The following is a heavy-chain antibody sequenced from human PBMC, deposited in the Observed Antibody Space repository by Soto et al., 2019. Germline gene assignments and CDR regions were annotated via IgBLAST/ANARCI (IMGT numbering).Heavy chain of an antibody. CDR2: ISSDGSNK. D-gene: IGHD2-15*01. CDR3: AKPPVARGYFDY. CDR1: GFTFSSYG. V-gene: IGHV3-30*18. J-gene: IGHJ4*01. Sequence: QVQLVESGRGVVQPGRSLRLSCAASGFTFSSYGMHWVRQAPGKGLEWVAVISSDGSNKYYADSVKGRFTISRDNSKNTLYLQMNSLRAEDTAVFYCAKPPVARGYFDYWGXGXXXXVSS.